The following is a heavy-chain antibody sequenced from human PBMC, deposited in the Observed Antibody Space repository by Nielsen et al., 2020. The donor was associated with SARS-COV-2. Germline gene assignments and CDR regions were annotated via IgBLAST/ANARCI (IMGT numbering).Heavy chain of an antibody. CDR2: IKQDGSEK. CDR3: ARELRFGELLYYGMDA. J-gene: IGHJ6*02. D-gene: IGHD3-10*01. V-gene: IGHV3-7*01. Sequence: VRQAPVKGLEWVANIKQDGSEKYYVDSVKGRFTISRDKAKNSLYLQMNSLRAEDTAVYYCARELRFGELLYYGMDAWGQGTTVTVSS.